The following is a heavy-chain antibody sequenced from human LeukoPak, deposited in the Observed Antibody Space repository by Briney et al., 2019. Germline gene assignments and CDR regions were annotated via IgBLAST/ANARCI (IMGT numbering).Heavy chain of an antibody. CDR3: ARDQREHYDYVWGSYRHNWFDP. J-gene: IGHJ5*02. V-gene: IGHV4-59*01. D-gene: IGHD3-16*02. Sequence: PSETLSLTCTVSGGSISSYYWSWIRQPPGKGLEWIGYIYYTGNTHYNFSLKSRVTISVATSKNQFSLKLSSVTAADTAVYYCARDQREHYDYVWGSYRHNWFDPWGQGTLVTVSS. CDR1: GGSISSYY. CDR2: IYYTGNT.